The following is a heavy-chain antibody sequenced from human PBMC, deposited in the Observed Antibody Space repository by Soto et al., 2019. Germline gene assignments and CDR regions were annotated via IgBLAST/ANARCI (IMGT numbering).Heavy chain of an antibody. CDR1: GFSIDDHA. J-gene: IGHJ4*02. V-gene: IGHV3-23*01. CDR3: AAVGEVLRGIGY. Sequence: GGSLRLSCAVSGFSIDDHAMKWDRQAPGKGLEWVSAMSGGEGTTFYADSVKGRFTISRDISKNTLYLHMNSLRVDDTGIYYCAAVGEVLRGIGYWGQGTLVTV. D-gene: IGHD1-26*01. CDR2: MSGGEGTT.